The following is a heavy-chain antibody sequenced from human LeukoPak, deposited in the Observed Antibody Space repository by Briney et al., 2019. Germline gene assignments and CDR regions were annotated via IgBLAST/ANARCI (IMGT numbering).Heavy chain of an antibody. D-gene: IGHD3-10*01. CDR3: AKGLLHPRGVDDY. J-gene: IGHJ4*02. CDR2: ISGSGGST. CDR1: GFTFSSYA. V-gene: IGHV3-23*01. Sequence: GGSLRLSCADSGFTFSSYAMSWVRQAPGKGLEWVSAISGSGGSTYYADSVKGRFTISRDNSKNTLYLQMNSLRAEDTAVYYCAKGLLHPRGVDDYWGQGTLVTVSS.